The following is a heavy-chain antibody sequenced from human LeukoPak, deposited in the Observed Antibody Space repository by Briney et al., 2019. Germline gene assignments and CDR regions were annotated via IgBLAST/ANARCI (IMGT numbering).Heavy chain of an antibody. J-gene: IGHJ6*03. CDR2: INPNSGGT. CDR3: ARGPSSSWYHYYYYYMDV. Sequence: ASVKVSCKASGYTFTGYYMHWVRQAPGQGLEWMGWINPNSGGTNYAQKFQGRVTMTRDTSISTAYMELSRLRSDDTAVYYCARGPSSSWYHYYYYYMDVWGKGTTVTVSS. CDR1: GYTFTGYY. D-gene: IGHD6-13*01. V-gene: IGHV1-2*02.